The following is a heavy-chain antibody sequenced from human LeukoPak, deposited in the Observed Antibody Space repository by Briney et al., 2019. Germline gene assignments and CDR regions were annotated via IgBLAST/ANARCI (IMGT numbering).Heavy chain of an antibody. CDR2: IYYSGST. V-gene: IGHV4-31*03. D-gene: IGHD3-9*01. CDR3: ARDSGEERYFDWLLRERVPNWFDP. CDR1: GGSISSGGYY. J-gene: IGHJ5*02. Sequence: SGTLCLTCTVSGGSISSGGYYWSWIRQHPGEGLEWIGYIYYSGSTYYNPSLKSRVTISVDTSKNQFSLKLSSVTAADTAVYYCARDSGEERYFDWLLRERVPNWFDPWGQGTLVTVSS.